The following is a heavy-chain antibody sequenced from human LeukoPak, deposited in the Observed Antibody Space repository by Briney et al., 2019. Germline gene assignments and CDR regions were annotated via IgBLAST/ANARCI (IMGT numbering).Heavy chain of an antibody. D-gene: IGHD2-2*01. CDR2: ISINGGST. J-gene: IGHJ4*02. Sequence: GGSLRLSCLASGFTFSSYPMYWVRQAPGKGLEYVSFISINGGSTLYADSVKGRFTISRDNSKNTLYLQMRSLRAEDAAVYYCVKAYCTTTSCYPDYWGQGTLVTVSS. V-gene: IGHV3-64D*06. CDR3: VKAYCTTTSCYPDY. CDR1: GFTFSSYP.